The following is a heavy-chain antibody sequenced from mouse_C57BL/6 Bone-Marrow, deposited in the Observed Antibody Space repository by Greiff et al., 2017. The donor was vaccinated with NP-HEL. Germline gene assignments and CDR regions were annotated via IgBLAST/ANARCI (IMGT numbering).Heavy chain of an antibody. CDR3: ARWHSGY. Sequence: VKVVESGPELVKPGASVKISCKASGYSFTSYYIHWVKQRPGQGLEWIGWIYPGSGNTKYNEKFKGKATLTADTSSSTAYMQLSSLTSEDSAVYYCARWHSGYWGQGTTLTVSS. CDR1: GYSFTSYY. CDR2: IYPGSGNT. J-gene: IGHJ2*01. V-gene: IGHV1-66*01.